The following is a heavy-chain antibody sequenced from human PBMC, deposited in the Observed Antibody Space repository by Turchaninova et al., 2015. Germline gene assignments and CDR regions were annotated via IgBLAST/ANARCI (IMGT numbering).Heavy chain of an antibody. CDR2: IWHDGSAE. Sequence: GGVVVQPGRSLRLSCAASGFTFSTYGIHWVRQAPGKGLEWVALIWHDGSAEYYADSVKGRFTISRDNSKKIVYLQMNSLRAEDTAGYYCARDLWVNKNKLFDHWGQGTLVTVSS. D-gene: IGHD2-21*01. J-gene: IGHJ4*02. V-gene: IGHV3-33*01. CDR3: ARDLWVNKNKLFDH. CDR1: GFTFSTYG.